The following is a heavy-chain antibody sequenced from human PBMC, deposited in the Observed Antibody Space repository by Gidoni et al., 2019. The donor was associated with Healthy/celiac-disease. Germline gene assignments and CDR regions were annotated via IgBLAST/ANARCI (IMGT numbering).Heavy chain of an antibody. CDR2: ISSSSSYI. Sequence: EVQLVESGGGLVKPGGSLRLSCAASGFTFSSYSMNWVRQAPGKGLAWVSSISSSSSYIYYADSVKGRFTISRDNAKNSLYLQMNSLRAEDTAVYYCARAGYCSGGSCAGGYWGQGTLVTVSS. CDR3: ARAGYCSGGSCAGGY. J-gene: IGHJ4*02. D-gene: IGHD2-15*01. V-gene: IGHV3-21*01. CDR1: GFTFSSYS.